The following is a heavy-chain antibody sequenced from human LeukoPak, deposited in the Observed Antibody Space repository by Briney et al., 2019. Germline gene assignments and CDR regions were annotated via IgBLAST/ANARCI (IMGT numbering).Heavy chain of an antibody. V-gene: IGHV3-30*04. CDR3: AKADTATMVRGVAFDY. CDR2: ISYDGRNK. CDR1: GFTFSRHA. D-gene: IGHD3-10*01. Sequence: GGSLRLSCAASGFTFSRHAMHWVRQAPGKGLEWVAVISYDGRNKYYADSVKGRFTISRDNSKNTLYLQMNSLRAEDTAVYYCAKADTATMVRGVAFDYWGQGTLVTVSS. J-gene: IGHJ4*02.